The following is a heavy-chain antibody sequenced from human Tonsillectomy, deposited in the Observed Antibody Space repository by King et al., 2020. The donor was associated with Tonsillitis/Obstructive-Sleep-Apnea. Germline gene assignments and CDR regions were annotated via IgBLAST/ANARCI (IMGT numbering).Heavy chain of an antibody. D-gene: IGHD1-26*01. CDR2: ISAYNANT. CDR1: GYTFSSYG. J-gene: IGHJ6*02. Sequence: QLVQSGAEVKKPGASVKVSCKASGYTFSSYGISWVRQAPGQGLEWMGWISAYNANTNYAQKLQGRVTMTTDTSTSTAYMELRSLRSDDTAVYYCARDGEHSGSYYYDGMDVWGQGTTVTVSS. V-gene: IGHV1-18*01. CDR3: ARDGEHSGSYYYDGMDV.